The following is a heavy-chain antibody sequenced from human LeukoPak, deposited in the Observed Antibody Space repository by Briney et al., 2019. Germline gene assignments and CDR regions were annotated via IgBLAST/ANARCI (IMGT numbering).Heavy chain of an antibody. D-gene: IGHD3-10*01. V-gene: IGHV4-34*01. CDR2: INHSGST. Sequence: SETLSLTCTVSGGSISGYYWSWIRQPPGKGLEWIGEINHSGSTNYNPSLKSRVTISVGTSKNQFSLKLSSVTAADTAVYYCARLVRGGGAFDIWGQGTMVTVSS. CDR3: ARLVRGGGAFDI. J-gene: IGHJ3*02. CDR1: GGSISGYY.